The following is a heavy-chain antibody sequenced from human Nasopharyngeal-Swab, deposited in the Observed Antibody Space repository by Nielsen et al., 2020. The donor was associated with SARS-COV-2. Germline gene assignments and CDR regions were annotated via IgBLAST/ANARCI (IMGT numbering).Heavy chain of an antibody. Sequence: ASVKVSCKASGYTFTSYYMHWVRQAPGQGLEWMGIINPSGGSTSYAQKFQGRVTMTRDTSTSTVYMELSRLRSEDTAVYYFARGGIGAARPPNYYYYGMDVWGQGTTVTVSS. J-gene: IGHJ6*02. CDR2: INPSGGST. CDR3: ARGGIGAARPPNYYYYGMDV. CDR1: GYTFTSYY. D-gene: IGHD6-6*01. V-gene: IGHV1-46*01.